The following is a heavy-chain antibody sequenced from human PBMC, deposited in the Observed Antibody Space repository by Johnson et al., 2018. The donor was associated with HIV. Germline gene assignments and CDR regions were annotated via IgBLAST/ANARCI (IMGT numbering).Heavy chain of an antibody. CDR1: GFTFSSYA. CDR3: ASGDELGDDAFDI. J-gene: IGHJ3*02. Sequence: QLVESGGGLVQPGGSLRLSCAASGFTFSSYAMHWVRQAPGKGLEWVSGISWNSGSIGYADSVKGRFTSSRDNAKNSLYLQMNSPRAEDTALYYCASGDELGDDAFDIWGQGTVVTVSS. D-gene: IGHD7-27*01. V-gene: IGHV3-9*01. CDR2: ISWNSGSI.